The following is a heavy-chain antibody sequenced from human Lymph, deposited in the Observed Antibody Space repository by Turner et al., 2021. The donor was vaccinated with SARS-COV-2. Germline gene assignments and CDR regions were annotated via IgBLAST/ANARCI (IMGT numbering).Heavy chain of an antibody. J-gene: IGHJ4*02. CDR3: AKDPGYCSGGSCYSRTYFDF. CDR1: GFTFVDYA. CDR2: ISGDGGGT. D-gene: IGHD2-15*01. Sequence: EVQLVESGGGVVQPGGSLRLSCSASGFTFVDYAMHWVRQAAGKGLEWVSLISGDGGGTYYADSVKGRFTISRDNSKNSLSLQMNSLRAEDTALYYCAKDPGYCSGGSCYSRTYFDFWGQGTLVTVSA. V-gene: IGHV3-43*02.